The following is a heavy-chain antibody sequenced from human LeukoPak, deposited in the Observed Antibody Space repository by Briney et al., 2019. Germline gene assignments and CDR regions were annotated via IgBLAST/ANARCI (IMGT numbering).Heavy chain of an antibody. CDR3: ARVAQQSWVDY. D-gene: IGHD1-1*01. Sequence: SGGSLRLSCAASGFTFSDYYMSWIRQAPGKWLEWVSYIGSSGNNIYYADSVEGRFTISRDNAKNSLYLQMNSLRAEDTAVYYCARVAQQSWVDYWGQGTLVTVSS. J-gene: IGHJ4*02. V-gene: IGHV3-11*04. CDR1: GFTFSDYY. CDR2: IGSSGNNI.